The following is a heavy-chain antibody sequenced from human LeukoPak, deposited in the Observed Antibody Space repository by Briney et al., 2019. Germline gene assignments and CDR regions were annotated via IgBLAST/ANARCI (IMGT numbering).Heavy chain of an antibody. J-gene: IGHJ4*02. CDR2: ISYDGSNQ. D-gene: IGHD2-15*01. CDR3: ARDGCSGSNCYNFRY. CDR1: GFGFSFSTYT. Sequence: GGSLRLSCAASGFGFSFSTYTMHWVRQAPGKGLEWVAIISYDGSNQYYADSVEGRFTISRDTSKNTLYLQMNSLRAEDTAVYYCARDGCSGSNCYNFRYWGRGTLVTVSS. V-gene: IGHV3-30-3*01.